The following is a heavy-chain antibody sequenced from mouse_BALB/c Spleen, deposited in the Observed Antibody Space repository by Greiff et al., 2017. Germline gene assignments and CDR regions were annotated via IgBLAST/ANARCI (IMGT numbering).Heavy chain of an antibody. Sequence: EVKLQESGPGLVKPSQSLSLTCTVTGYSITSDYAWNWIRQFPGNKLEWMGYISYSGSTSYNPSLKSRISITRDTSKNQFFLQLNSVTTEDTATYYCAKKVYYVYGFAYWGQGTLVTVSA. CDR2: ISYSGST. V-gene: IGHV3-2*02. J-gene: IGHJ3*01. CDR3: AKKVYYVYGFAY. CDR1: GYSITSDYA. D-gene: IGHD2-2*01.